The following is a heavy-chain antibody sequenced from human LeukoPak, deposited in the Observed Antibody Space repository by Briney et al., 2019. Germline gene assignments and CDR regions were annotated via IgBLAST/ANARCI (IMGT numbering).Heavy chain of an antibody. D-gene: IGHD5-18*01. CDR1: GGSISSYY. V-gene: IGHV4-59*08. CDR3: ARHGIYSYAPEAFDI. J-gene: IGHJ3*02. Sequence: SETLSLTCTVSGGSISSYYWSWIRQPPGKGLEWIGYIYYSGSTNYNPSLKSRVTISVDTSKNQFSLKLSSVTAADTAVYYCARHGIYSYAPEAFDIWGQGTMVTVSS. CDR2: IYYSGST.